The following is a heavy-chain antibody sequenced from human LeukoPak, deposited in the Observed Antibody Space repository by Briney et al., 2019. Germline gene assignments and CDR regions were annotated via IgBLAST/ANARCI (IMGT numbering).Heavy chain of an antibody. CDR2: ISSSGDTM. V-gene: IGHV3-11*01. CDR1: GFTFSDLY. J-gene: IGHJ3*02. CDR3: ARDDLLFAFDI. D-gene: IGHD3-10*01. Sequence: GGSLRLSCAASGFTFSDLYMSWIRQAPGKGLEWASYISSSGDTMYYADSGKGRFTISRDNAKNSLYLQMNSLRAEDTAVYYCARDDLLFAFDIWGQGTMVTVSS.